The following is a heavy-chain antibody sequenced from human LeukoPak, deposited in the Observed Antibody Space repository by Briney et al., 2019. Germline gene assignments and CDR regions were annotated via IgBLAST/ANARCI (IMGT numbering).Heavy chain of an antibody. CDR2: ISTSSNYR. CDR1: GFTFSSYN. CDR3: AREGPGIAAAGHYYYMDV. Sequence: AGGSLRLSCAASGFTFSSYNMNWVRQAPGKGLEWVSSISTSSNYRYYADSVKGRFTISRDNAKKLLYLQMNSLRAEDTAVYYCAREGPGIAAAGHYYYMDVWGKGTTVTVSS. V-gene: IGHV3-21*01. D-gene: IGHD6-13*01. J-gene: IGHJ6*03.